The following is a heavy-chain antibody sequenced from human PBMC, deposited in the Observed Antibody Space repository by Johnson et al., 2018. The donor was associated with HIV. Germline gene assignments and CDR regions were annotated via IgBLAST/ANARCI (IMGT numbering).Heavy chain of an antibody. J-gene: IGHJ3*02. CDR1: GFTFDDYA. CDR3: ARHYGWGDHWDAFDI. D-gene: IGHD4-17*01. V-gene: IGHV3-9*01. Sequence: VQLVESGGGLVQPGGSLRLSCAASGFTFDDYAMHWVRQGPGKGLEWVAGIGWNGFTIGYVDSVKGRFALYRDDATNSLYLQMSSLRAEDTAVYYCARHYGWGDHWDAFDIWGQGTMVTVSS. CDR2: IGWNGFTI.